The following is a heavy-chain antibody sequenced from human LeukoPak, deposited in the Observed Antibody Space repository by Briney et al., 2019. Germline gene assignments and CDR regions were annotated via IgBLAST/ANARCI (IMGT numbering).Heavy chain of an antibody. Sequence: SLRLSCAASGFTFDDYALHWVRQAPGKGLEWVSGISWNSGSIGYADSVKGRFTISRDNAKNSLYLQMNSLRAEDTALYYCAKVGDSSGYTFDYWGQGTLVTVSS. CDR3: AKVGDSSGYTFDY. D-gene: IGHD3-22*01. V-gene: IGHV3-9*01. CDR2: ISWNSGSI. J-gene: IGHJ4*02. CDR1: GFTFDDYA.